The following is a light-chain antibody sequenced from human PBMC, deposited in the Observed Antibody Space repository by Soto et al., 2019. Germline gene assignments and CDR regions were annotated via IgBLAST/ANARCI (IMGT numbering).Light chain of an antibody. CDR3: QQRSNWPT. V-gene: IGKV3-11*01. CDR1: QTVSSY. J-gene: IGKJ5*01. Sequence: PGERSTLSCRASQTVSSYYLAWYQQKPGQAPRLLIYDASNRATGIPARFSGSGYGTDFTLTISSLEPEDFAVYYCQQRSNWPTFGQGTRLEIK. CDR2: DAS.